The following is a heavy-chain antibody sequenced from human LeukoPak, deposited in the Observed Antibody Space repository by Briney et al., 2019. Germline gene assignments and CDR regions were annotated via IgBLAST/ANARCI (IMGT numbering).Heavy chain of an antibody. CDR2: IIPILGIA. CDR3: ARLGYTPGWYYFDY. D-gene: IGHD5-24*01. V-gene: IGHV1-69*04. CDR1: GGTFSTYA. Sequence: GASVKVSCKASGGTFSTYAISWVRQAPGQGLEWMGRIIPILGIASYAQKFQGRVTITADKSTSTAYMELSSLRSEDTAVYYCARLGYTPGWYYFDYWGQGTLVTVSS. J-gene: IGHJ4*02.